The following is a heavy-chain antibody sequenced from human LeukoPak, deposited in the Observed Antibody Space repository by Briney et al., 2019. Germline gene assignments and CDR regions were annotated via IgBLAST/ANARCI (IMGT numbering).Heavy chain of an antibody. CDR2: ISGSGSTI. Sequence: PGGSLRLSSSASGFTFSSYEMNWVRQAPGKGLEWVSYISGSGSTIYYADSVKGRFSMSRDNAKNSLFLQMTSLRVEDTAVYYCARDASSYDVGGHSHFDYWGRGTLVTVSS. D-gene: IGHD4-23*01. CDR1: GFTFSSYE. V-gene: IGHV3-48*03. CDR3: ARDASSYDVGGHSHFDY. J-gene: IGHJ4*02.